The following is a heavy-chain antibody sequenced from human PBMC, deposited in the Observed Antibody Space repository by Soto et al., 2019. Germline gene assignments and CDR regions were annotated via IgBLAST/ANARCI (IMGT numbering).Heavy chain of an antibody. V-gene: IGHV1-69*06. CDR1: GGISTSHS. Sequence: SVKVSCKASGGISTSHSISWIRQAPGQGLQWMGGIIPLFGRGNHAQQFRDRLTITADKSTSTVYMELSSLRLTDTAVYYCASDMDYYHYYGMDVWGQGTTVTAP. CDR3: ASDMDYYHYYGMDV. CDR2: IIPLFGRG. D-gene: IGHD3-10*01. J-gene: IGHJ6*02.